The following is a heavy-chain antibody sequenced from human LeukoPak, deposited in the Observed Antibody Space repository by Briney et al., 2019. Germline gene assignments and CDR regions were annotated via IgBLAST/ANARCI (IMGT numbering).Heavy chain of an antibody. Sequence: GGSLRLSCAASGFTVSSNYMSWVRQAAGKGLELGSVIYSGGSTYYADSVKGRFTISRDNSKNTLYLQMNSLRAEDTAVYYCARVSSSSEDYYYYYTDVWGKGTTVTVSS. D-gene: IGHD6-6*01. V-gene: IGHV3-53*01. CDR1: GFTVSSNY. J-gene: IGHJ6*03. CDR3: ARVSSSSEDYYYYYTDV. CDR2: IYSGGST.